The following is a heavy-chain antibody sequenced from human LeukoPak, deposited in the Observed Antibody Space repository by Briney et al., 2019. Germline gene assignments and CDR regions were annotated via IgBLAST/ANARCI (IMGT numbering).Heavy chain of an antibody. CDR3: ARDGAYYYDSSADGAFDY. J-gene: IGHJ4*02. CDR1: GFTFSSYS. Sequence: GGSLRLSCAASGFTFSSYSMNWVRQAPGKGLEWVSYISSSSSTIYYADSVKGRFTISRDNAKNSLYLQMNSLRAEDTAVYYCARDGAYYYDSSADGAFDYWGQGTLVTVSS. V-gene: IGHV3-48*01. D-gene: IGHD3-22*01. CDR2: ISSSSSTI.